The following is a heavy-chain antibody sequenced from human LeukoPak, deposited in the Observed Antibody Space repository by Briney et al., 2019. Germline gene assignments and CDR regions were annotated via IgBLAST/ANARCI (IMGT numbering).Heavy chain of an antibody. D-gene: IGHD2-21*02. CDR1: GGSINYGY. V-gene: IGHV4-59*08. CDR3: ATLRGASTAVFDS. Sequence: SETLSLTCAVSGGSINYGYWSWVRQSPGKRLEWVGYIHYSGATNYRPSLNSRVTISVDTTKNHFSLKLSSVPAADTALYYCATLRGASTAVFDSWGQGTLVTVSS. J-gene: IGHJ4*02. CDR2: IHYSGAT.